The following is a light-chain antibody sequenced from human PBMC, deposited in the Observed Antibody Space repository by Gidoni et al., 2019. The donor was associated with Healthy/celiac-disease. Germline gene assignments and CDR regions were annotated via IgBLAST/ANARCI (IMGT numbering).Light chain of an antibody. V-gene: IGKV1-5*01. J-gene: IGKJ1*01. CDR2: DAS. CDR1: QSISSW. CDR3: QQYNSYSSTWT. Sequence: DIQMTQSPSTLSASVGDRVTITCRASQSISSWLAWYQQKPGKAPKLLTYDASSLESGVPSRFSGSGSGTEFTLTISSLQPDDFATYYCQQYNSYSSTWTFGQGTKVEIK.